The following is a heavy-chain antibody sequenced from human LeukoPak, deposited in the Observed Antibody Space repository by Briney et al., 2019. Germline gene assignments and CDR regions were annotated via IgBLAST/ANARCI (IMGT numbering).Heavy chain of an antibody. J-gene: IGHJ6*03. CDR3: GLGYCSSTSCHYYYYYYMDV. CDR1: GYTFTSYA. V-gene: IGHV1-3*03. CDR2: INAGNGNT. D-gene: IGHD2-2*01. Sequence: ASVKVSCTASGYTFTSYAMHWVRQAPGQRLEWMGRINAGNGNTKYSQEFQGRVTITADKSTSTADLELSSLRSEDTAVYYCGLGYCSSTSCHYYYYYYMDVWGKGTTVTVSS.